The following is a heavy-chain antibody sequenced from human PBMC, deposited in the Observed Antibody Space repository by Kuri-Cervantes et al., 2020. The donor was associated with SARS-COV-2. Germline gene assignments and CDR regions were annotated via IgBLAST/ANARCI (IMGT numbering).Heavy chain of an antibody. CDR2: INDSGAT. Sequence: ESLKISCAVYGGSFSGYQWSWIRQTPGMGLEWIGQINDSGATKYNPSLKSRVIVSMDKSKNQFSLKLSSVTAADTAVYYCARGGVVPVSFDYWGQGTLVTVSS. CDR3: ARGGVVPVSFDY. D-gene: IGHD2-21*01. CDR1: GGSFSGYQ. J-gene: IGHJ4*02. V-gene: IGHV4-34*01.